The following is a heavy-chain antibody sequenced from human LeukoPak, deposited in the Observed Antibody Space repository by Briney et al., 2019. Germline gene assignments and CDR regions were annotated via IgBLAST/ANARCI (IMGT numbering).Heavy chain of an antibody. D-gene: IGHD3-3*01. CDR1: GFTFSSYW. J-gene: IGHJ4*02. V-gene: IGHV3-7*01. CDR2: IKQDESEK. CDR3: AKYDVWSGFSYDY. Sequence: GGSLRLSCAASGFTFSSYWMNWVRRAPGKGLEWVANIKQDESEKYYVDSVKGRFTISRDNAKNSLYLQMNSLTVEDTALYYCAKYDVWSGFSYDYWGQGALVTVSS.